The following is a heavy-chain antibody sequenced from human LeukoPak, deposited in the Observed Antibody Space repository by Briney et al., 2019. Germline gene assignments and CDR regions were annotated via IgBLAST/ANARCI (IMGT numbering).Heavy chain of an antibody. CDR3: ARDLYDILTGYYMDV. J-gene: IGHJ6*03. Sequence: GGSLRLSCAASGFTFSGYSMNWVRQAPGKGLEWVSSIGSSSSYIYYADSVKGRFTISRDNAKNSLYLQMNSLRAEDTAVYYCARDLYDILTGYYMDVWGKGTTVTVSS. CDR2: IGSSSSYI. CDR1: GFTFSGYS. D-gene: IGHD3-9*01. V-gene: IGHV3-21*01.